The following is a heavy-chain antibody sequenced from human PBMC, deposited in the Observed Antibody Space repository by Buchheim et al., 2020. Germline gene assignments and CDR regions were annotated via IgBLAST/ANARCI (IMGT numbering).Heavy chain of an antibody. CDR2: INHSGST. CDR1: GGSFSGYY. Sequence: QVQLQQWGAGLLKPSETLSLTCAVYGGSFSGYYWSWIRQPPGKGLEWIGEINHSGSTNYNPSLKSRVTISVGTSKNPVSLKLSSVTAADTAVYYCAVDRGWAVDYWGQGTL. V-gene: IGHV4-34*01. CDR3: AVDRGWAVDY. J-gene: IGHJ4*02. D-gene: IGHD6-19*01.